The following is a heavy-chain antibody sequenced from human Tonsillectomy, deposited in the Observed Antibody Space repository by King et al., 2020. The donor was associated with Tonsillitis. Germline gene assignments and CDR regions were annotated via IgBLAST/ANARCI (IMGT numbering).Heavy chain of an antibody. V-gene: IGHV3-33*08. CDR2: IWDDGSNK. CDR1: GLTFSSYG. CDR3: ARENGLIGSWVYYFDY. D-gene: IGHD2-8*01. J-gene: IGHJ4*02. Sequence: VQLVESGGGVVQPGRSLRLSCAASGLTFSSYGMHWVRQAPGKGLEWVAVIWDDGSNKYYADSVKGRFIISRDNSKNTLYLQMNSLRAEDTAVYYCARENGLIGSWVYYFDYWGQGTLVTVSS.